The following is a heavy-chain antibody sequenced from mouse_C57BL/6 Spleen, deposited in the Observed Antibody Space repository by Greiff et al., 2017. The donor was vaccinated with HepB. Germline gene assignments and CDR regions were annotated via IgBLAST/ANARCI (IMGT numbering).Heavy chain of an antibody. J-gene: IGHJ1*03. Sequence: VQLQQSGAELVRPGASVTLSCKASGYTFTDYEMHWVKQTPVHGLEWIGAIDPETGGTAYNQKFKGKAILTADKSSSTAYMELRSLTSEDSAVYYCTRKILLHWYFDFWGTGTTVTVSS. CDR2: IDPETGGT. CDR1: GYTFTDYE. CDR3: TRKILLHWYFDF. V-gene: IGHV1-15*01. D-gene: IGHD1-1*01.